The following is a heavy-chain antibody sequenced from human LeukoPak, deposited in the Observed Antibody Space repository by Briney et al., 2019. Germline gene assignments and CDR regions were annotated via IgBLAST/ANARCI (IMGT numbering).Heavy chain of an antibody. V-gene: IGHV4-61*05. CDR3: ARSSCSICAFDI. D-gene: IGHD2-2*01. CDR2: IYYSGST. J-gene: IGHJ3*02. Sequence: PSETLSLTCTVSGGSISSSSYYWGWIRQPPGKGLEWIGYIYYSGSTNYNPSLKSRVTISVDTSKNQFSLKLSSVTAADTAVYYCARSSCSICAFDIWGQGTMVTVSS. CDR1: GGSISSSSYY.